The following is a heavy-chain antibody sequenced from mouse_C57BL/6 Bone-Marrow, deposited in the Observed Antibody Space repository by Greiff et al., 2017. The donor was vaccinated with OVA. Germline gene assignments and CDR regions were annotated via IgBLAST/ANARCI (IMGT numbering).Heavy chain of an antibody. CDR3: ARPYYGSSSRAMDY. V-gene: IGHV1-72*01. Sequence: QVQLKQPGAELVKPGASVKLSCKASGYTFTSYWMHWVKQRPGRGLEWIGRIDPNSGGTKYNEKFKSKATLTVDKPSSTAYMQLSSLTSEDSAVYYCARPYYGSSSRAMDYWGQGTSVTVSS. CDR1: GYTFTSYW. D-gene: IGHD1-1*01. CDR2: IDPNSGGT. J-gene: IGHJ4*01.